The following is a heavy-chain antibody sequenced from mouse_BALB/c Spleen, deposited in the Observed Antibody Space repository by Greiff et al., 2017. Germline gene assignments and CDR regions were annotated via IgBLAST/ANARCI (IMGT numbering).Heavy chain of an antibody. CDR2: INPSNGGT. CDR1: GYTFTSYY. V-gene: IGHV1S81*02. J-gene: IGHJ4*01. Sequence: QVQLQQPGAELVKPGASVKLSCKASGYTFTSYYMYWVKQRPGQGLEWIGGINPSNGGTNFNEKFKSKATLTVDKSSSTAYMQLSSLTSEDSAVYYCTKGDAYFSMDYWGQGTSVTVSS. CDR3: TKGDAYFSMDY.